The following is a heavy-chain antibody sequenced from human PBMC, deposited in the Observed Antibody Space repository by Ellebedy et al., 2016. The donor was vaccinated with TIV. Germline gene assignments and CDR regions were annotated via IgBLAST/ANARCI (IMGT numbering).Heavy chain of an antibody. V-gene: IGHV3-30*18. D-gene: IGHD3-9*01. J-gene: IGHJ4*02. CDR2: TSYDGSYK. CDR1: GFTFSTSG. Sequence: GGSLRLXXTASGFTFSTSGMHWVRQAPGKGLQWVAVTSYDGSYKYYADSVKGRFTISRDNSKNTLYLQMNSLRAEDTAVYYCAKGLRYFDWFDYWGQGTLVTVSS. CDR3: AKGLRYFDWFDY.